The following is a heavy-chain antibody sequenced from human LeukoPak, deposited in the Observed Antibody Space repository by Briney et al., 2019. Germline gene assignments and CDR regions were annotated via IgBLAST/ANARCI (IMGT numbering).Heavy chain of an antibody. V-gene: IGHV4-61*02. D-gene: IGHD3-10*01. J-gene: IGHJ6*03. CDR1: GGSISSGSYY. CDR3: ARAGYVVRGVRRYYYMDV. Sequence: SETLSLTCTVSGGSISSGSYYWSWIRQPAGKGLEWIGRIYTSGSTNYNPSLKSRVTISVDTSKNQFSLKLSSVTAADTAVYYCARAGYVVRGVRRYYYMDVWGKGTTVTISS. CDR2: IYTSGST.